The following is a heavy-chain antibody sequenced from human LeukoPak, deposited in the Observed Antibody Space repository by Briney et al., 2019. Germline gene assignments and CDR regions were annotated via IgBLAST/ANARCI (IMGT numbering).Heavy chain of an antibody. CDR3: ARDRPGYYDSSITGDY. CDR1: GFTVSSNY. D-gene: IGHD3-22*01. Sequence: GGSLRLSCAASGFTVSSNYINWVRQAPGKGLEWVSVLYSGGDTYYADSVKGRFTVSRDNSKNTLYLQMNSLRAEDTAVYYCARDRPGYYDSSITGDYWGQGTLVTVSS. J-gene: IGHJ4*02. CDR2: LYSGGDT. V-gene: IGHV3-53*01.